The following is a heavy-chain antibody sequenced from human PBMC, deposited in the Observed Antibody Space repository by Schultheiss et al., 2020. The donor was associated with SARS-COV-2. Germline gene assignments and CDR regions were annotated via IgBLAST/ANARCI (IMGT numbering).Heavy chain of an antibody. CDR2: IYYSGST. J-gene: IGHJ4*02. CDR1: GYSISSGYY. V-gene: IGHV4-38-2*01. D-gene: IGHD2-2*01. Sequence: GSLRLSCAVSGYSISSGYYWGWIRQPPGKGLEWIGYIYYSGSTYYNPSLKSRVTISVDTSKNQFSLKLSSVTAADTAVYYCARSEYEGRSDYWGQGTLVTVSS. CDR3: ARSEYEGRSDY.